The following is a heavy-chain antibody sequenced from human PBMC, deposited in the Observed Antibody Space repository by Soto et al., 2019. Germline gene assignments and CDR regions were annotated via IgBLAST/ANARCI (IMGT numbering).Heavy chain of an antibody. D-gene: IGHD1-1*01. CDR3: AKDRPRRTSGYFFDY. J-gene: IGHJ4*02. V-gene: IGHV3-33*06. CDR2: IWYDGSNK. CDR1: GFTFSSYC. Sequence: GGVPRLSCATSGFTFSSYCMHLGRPGPGKGLEWVAVIWYDGSNKYYADSVKGRFTISRDNSKNTLYLQMNSLRAEDTALYYCAKDRPRRTSGYFFDYWGQGTPVTVSS.